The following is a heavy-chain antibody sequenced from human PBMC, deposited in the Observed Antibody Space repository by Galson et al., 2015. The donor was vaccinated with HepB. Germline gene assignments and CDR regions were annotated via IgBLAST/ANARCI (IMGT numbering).Heavy chain of an antibody. D-gene: IGHD7-27*01. CDR1: GFTFSSYA. CDR3: ARDTKAPPSNWGLSDWYFDL. CDR2: ISGSGGST. J-gene: IGHJ2*01. Sequence: SLRLSCAASGFTFSSYAMSWVRQAPGKGLEWVSAISGSGGSTYYADSVKGRFTISRDNSKNTLYLQMNSLRAEDTAVYYCARDTKAPPSNWGLSDWYFDLWGRGTLVTVSS. V-gene: IGHV3-23*01.